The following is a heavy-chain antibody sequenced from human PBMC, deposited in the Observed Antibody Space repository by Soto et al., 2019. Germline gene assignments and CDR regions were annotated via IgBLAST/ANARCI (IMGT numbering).Heavy chain of an antibody. CDR1: GYTFTSFH. V-gene: IGHV1-46*03. J-gene: IGHJ4*02. CDR2: INPSGAGT. Sequence: QVQLVQSGAEVKSPGASLKVSCEASGYTFTSFHMHWVRQAPGQGLEWMGIINPSGAGTTYAQKFQGRVTVTRDTSTSTVYMELSSLKSEDTAVYYCARASVSGRRFDYWGQGTLVIVSS. CDR3: ARASVSGRRFDY. D-gene: IGHD6-19*01.